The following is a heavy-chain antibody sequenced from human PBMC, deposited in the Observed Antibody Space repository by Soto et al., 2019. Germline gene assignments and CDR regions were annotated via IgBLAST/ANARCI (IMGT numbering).Heavy chain of an antibody. V-gene: IGHV4-30-4*01. CDR1: GGSISSGDYY. Sequence: QVQLQESGPGLVKPSQTLSLTCTVSGGSISSGDYYWSWIRQPPGKGLEWIGYLYYSGSTYYNPSLKSRVTISVEPFKPQFSRKLSSVTAAATAVYCCASKLHSSWNYYYYGMDVWGHGTTVTVSS. CDR2: LYYSGST. J-gene: IGHJ6*02. D-gene: IGHD6-13*01. CDR3: ASKLHSSWNYYYYGMDV.